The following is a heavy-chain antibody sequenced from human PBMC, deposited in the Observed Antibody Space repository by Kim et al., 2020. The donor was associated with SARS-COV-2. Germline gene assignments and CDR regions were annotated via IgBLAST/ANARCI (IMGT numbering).Heavy chain of an antibody. CDR3: ARHRPGIDDILTGYYNWFDP. D-gene: IGHD3-9*01. CDR1: GYSFTSYW. Sequence: GESLKISCKGSGYSFTSYWIGWVRQMPGKGLEWMGIIYPGDSDTRYRPSFQGQVTISADKSISTAYLQWSSLKASDTAMYYCARHRPGIDDILTGYYNWFDPWGQGTVVTVSS. J-gene: IGHJ5*02. CDR2: IYPGDSDT. V-gene: IGHV5-51*01.